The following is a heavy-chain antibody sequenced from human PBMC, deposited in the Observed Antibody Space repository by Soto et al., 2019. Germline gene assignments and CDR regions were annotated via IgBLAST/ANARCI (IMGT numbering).Heavy chain of an antibody. CDR1: GGSFSGYY. CDR3: ARDSRLRFPDY. D-gene: IGHD2-15*01. CDR2: INYSGST. Sequence: PSETLSLTCAVYGGSFSGYYWTWIRQPPGTGLEWIGDINYSGSTNYNPSLKSRVTISVDTSKNQFSLKLNSVTAADTAVYYCARDSRLRFPDYLGQGTLVTVS. J-gene: IGHJ4*02. V-gene: IGHV4-34*01.